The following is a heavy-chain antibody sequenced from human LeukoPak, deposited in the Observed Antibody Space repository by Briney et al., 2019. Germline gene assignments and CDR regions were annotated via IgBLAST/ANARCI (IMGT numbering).Heavy chain of an antibody. V-gene: IGHV3-21*01. CDR2: ITSSSGNI. CDR3: ANPYI. Sequence: GSLRLSCVASGFTFSSYSMNWVRQAPGKGLEWVSSITSSSGNIYYADSVKGRFTISRDNAKNSLYPQMNSLRAEDTAVCYCANPYIWGQGTMVTVSS. CDR1: GFTFSSYS. J-gene: IGHJ3*02. D-gene: IGHD1-14*01.